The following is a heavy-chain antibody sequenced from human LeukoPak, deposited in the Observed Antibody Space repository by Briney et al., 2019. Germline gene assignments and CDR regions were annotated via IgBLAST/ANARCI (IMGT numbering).Heavy chain of an antibody. D-gene: IGHD6-13*01. V-gene: IGHV3-21*05. Sequence: PGGSLRLSCAASGFTFNSYSMNWARLAPGKGLEWISYVSSSGTYKYYADSVKGRFTISRDNARNTLYLQMNSLRAEDTAVYYCGRIIAAAGTPDWGQGTLVTVSS. CDR2: VSSSGTYK. J-gene: IGHJ4*02. CDR3: GRIIAAAGTPD. CDR1: GFTFNSYS.